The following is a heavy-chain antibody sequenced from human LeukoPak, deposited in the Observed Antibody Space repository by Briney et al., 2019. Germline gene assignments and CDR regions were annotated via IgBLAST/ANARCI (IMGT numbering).Heavy chain of an antibody. Sequence: ASVKVSCKASGYTFTSHYVHWVRQAPGQGLEWMGLINPSAYSTIYAQKFQGRVTMTWDMSTSTAYMEPSSLRSEDTAVYYCARGSYYYGFDYWGQGTLVTVSS. V-gene: IGHV1-46*01. J-gene: IGHJ4*02. CDR3: ARGSYYYGFDY. D-gene: IGHD3-10*01. CDR2: INPSAYST. CDR1: GYTFTSHY.